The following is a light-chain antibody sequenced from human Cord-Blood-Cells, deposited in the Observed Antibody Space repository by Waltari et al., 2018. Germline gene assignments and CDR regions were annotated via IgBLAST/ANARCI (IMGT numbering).Light chain of an antibody. CDR1: SRHVGCYNL. J-gene: IGLJ2*01. CDR2: EGS. Sequence: QSALTQPASVSGSPGHSITISCTGTSRHVGCYNLVAWYQQQPGKAPKLMIYEGSKRPSGVSNRFSGSKSGNTASLTISGLQAEDEADYYCCSYAGSSTVVFGGGTKLTVL. V-gene: IGLV2-23*01. CDR3: CSYAGSSTVV.